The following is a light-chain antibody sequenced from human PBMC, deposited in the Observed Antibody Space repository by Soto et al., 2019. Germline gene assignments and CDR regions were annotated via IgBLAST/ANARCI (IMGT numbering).Light chain of an antibody. Sequence: EIVMTQSPATLSVSPGERATLSCRASQSVSRNYLVWYQQKPGQAPRLLIYGASGRATGIPDRFSGSGSGTDFTLTISRLEPEDFAVYYCQQYGSSGTFGQGTKVDIK. CDR3: QQYGSSGT. J-gene: IGKJ1*01. V-gene: IGKV3-20*01. CDR2: GAS. CDR1: QSVSRNY.